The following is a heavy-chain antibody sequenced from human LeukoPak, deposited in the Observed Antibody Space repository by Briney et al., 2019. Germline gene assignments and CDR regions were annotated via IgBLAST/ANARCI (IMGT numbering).Heavy chain of an antibody. D-gene: IGHD3-16*01. V-gene: IGHV4-31*03. Sequence: ASETLSLTCTVSGGSISSGGYYWSWIRQHPGKGLEWIGYIYYSGSTYYNPSLKSRVTISVDTSKNQFSLKLSSVTAADTAVYYCARTLRDDAFDIWGQGTMVTVSS. CDR3: ARTLRDDAFDI. J-gene: IGHJ3*02. CDR2: IYYSGST. CDR1: GGSISSGGYY.